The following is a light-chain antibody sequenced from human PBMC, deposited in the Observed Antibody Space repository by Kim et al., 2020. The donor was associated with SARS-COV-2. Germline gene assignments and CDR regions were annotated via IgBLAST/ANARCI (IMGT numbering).Light chain of an antibody. Sequence: GKTVTISCTRSSGSIDDNYVQWYQQRPGGVPTTVIYEDDQRRSGVSDRFSGSIDNSSNSASLTISGLRTEDEADYYCQSYNRDNVIFGGGTQLTVL. J-gene: IGLJ2*01. CDR1: SGSIDDNY. CDR3: QSYNRDNVI. CDR2: EDD. V-gene: IGLV6-57*03.